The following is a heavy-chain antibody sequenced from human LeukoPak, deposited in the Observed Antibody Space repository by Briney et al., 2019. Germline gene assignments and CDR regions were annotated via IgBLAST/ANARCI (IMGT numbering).Heavy chain of an antibody. CDR2: INHSGST. Sequence: SETLSLTCAVYGGSSSGYYWSWIRQPPGKGLEWIGEINHSGSTNYNPSLKSRVTISVDTSKNQFSLKLSSVTAADTAVYYCARAIKLLWFGEPFDYWGQGTLVTVSS. D-gene: IGHD3-10*01. CDR3: ARAIKLLWFGEPFDY. CDR1: GGSSSGYY. V-gene: IGHV4-34*01. J-gene: IGHJ4*02.